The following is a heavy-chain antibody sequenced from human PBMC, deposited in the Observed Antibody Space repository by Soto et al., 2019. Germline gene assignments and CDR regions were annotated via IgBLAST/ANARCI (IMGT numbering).Heavy chain of an antibody. CDR1: GGSFSGYY. J-gene: IGHJ6*03. CDR2: INHSGST. V-gene: IGHV4-34*01. CDR3: ACLDPLRYFDWFNDYYYYYMDV. Sequence: SETLSLTCAVYGGSFSGYYWSWIRQPPGKGLEWIGEINHSGSTNYNPSLKSRVTISVDTSKNQFSLKLSSVTAADTAVYYCACLDPLRYFDWFNDYYYYYMDVWGKGTTVTVSS. D-gene: IGHD3-9*01.